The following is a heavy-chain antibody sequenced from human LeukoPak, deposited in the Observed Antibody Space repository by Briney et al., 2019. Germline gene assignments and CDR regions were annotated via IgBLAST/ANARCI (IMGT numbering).Heavy chain of an antibody. CDR3: VMTVGATILMD. V-gene: IGHV3-48*03. CDR2: ISSSGSTI. CDR1: GFTFSSYE. D-gene: IGHD1-26*01. J-gene: IGHJ4*02. Sequence: PGGSLRLSCAASGFTFSSYEMNWVRQAPGKGLEWVSYISSSGSTIYYADSMKGRFTISRDNAKNSLYLQMNSLSAEDTAVYYCVMTVGATILMDWGQGTLVTVSS.